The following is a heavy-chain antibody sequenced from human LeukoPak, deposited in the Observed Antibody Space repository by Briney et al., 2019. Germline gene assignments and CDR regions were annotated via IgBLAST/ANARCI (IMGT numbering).Heavy chain of an antibody. CDR3: ARNLEITIFGVVILDYFDY. V-gene: IGHV4-38-2*01. D-gene: IGHD3-3*01. CDR2: IYHSGST. Sequence: SETLSLTCAVSGYSTSSGYYWGWIRQPPGKGLEWIGSIYHSGSTYYNPSLKSRVTISVDTSKNQFSLKLSSVTAADTAVYYCARNLEITIFGVVILDYFDYWGQGTLVTASS. J-gene: IGHJ4*02. CDR1: GYSTSSGYY.